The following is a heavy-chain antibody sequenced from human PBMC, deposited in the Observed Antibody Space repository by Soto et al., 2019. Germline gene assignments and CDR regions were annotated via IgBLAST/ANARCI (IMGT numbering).Heavy chain of an antibody. J-gene: IGHJ6*02. CDR2: IYYSGST. CDR3: ARDEYCSSTSCYLDHYGMDV. Sequence: SETLSLTCTVSGGSISSGGYYWSWIRQHPGKGLEWIGYIYYSGSTYYNPSLKSRVTISVDTSKNQFSLKLSSVTAADTAVYYCARDEYCSSTSCYLDHYGMDVWGQGTTVTVS. CDR1: GGSISSGGYY. D-gene: IGHD2-2*01. V-gene: IGHV4-31*03.